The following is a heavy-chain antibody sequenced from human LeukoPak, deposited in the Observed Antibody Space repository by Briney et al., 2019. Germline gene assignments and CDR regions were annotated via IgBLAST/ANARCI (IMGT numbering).Heavy chain of an antibody. CDR3: AKDQGIAAAVNNWFDP. Sequence: PGGSLRLSCAASGFTFSSYAMSWVRQAPGKGLEWVSAISGSGGSTYYADSVKGRFTISRDNSKNTLYLQMNSLRAEDTAVYYCAKDQGIAAAVNNWFDPWGQGTLVTVSS. J-gene: IGHJ5*02. CDR2: ISGSGGST. V-gene: IGHV3-23*01. D-gene: IGHD6-13*01. CDR1: GFTFSSYA.